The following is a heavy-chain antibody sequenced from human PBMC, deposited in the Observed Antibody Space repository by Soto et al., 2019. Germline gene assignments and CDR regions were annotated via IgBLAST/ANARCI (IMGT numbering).Heavy chain of an antibody. D-gene: IGHD5-12*01. V-gene: IGHV1-8*01. CDR3: VRGPYSGFAY. J-gene: IGHJ4*02. CDR2: MNPKTGKA. Sequence: GASVKVSCKASGYTFNTYDINWVRQATGQGLEWMGWMNPKTGKAGYAQKFQGRVTMTRNTSTSTAYLEVSSLRSEDTAVFFCVRGPYSGFAYWGQGTLVTVSS. CDR1: GYTFNTYD.